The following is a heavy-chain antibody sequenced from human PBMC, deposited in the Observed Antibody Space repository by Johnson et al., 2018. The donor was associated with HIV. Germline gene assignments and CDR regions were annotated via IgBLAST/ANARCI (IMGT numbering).Heavy chain of an antibody. Sequence: VQLVESGGGLVQPGGSLRLSCAASGFTFSSYWMSWVRQAPGKGLEWVANIKQDGSEKYYVDSVKGRFTISRDNAKNSLYLQMNSLRAEDTAVYYCARDFATMIVVVPYAFDIWGQGTMVTVSS. J-gene: IGHJ3*02. CDR1: GFTFSSYW. V-gene: IGHV3-7*05. CDR3: ARDFATMIVVVPYAFDI. D-gene: IGHD3-22*01. CDR2: IKQDGSEK.